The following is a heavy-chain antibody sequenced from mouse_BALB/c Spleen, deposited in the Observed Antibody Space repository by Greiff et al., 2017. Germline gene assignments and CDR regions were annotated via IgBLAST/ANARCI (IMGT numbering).Heavy chain of an antibody. D-gene: IGHD1-2*01. V-gene: IGHV5-4*02. Sequence: EVMLVESGGGLVKPGGSLKLSCAASGFTFSDYYMYWVRQTPEKRLEWVATISDGGSYTYYPDSVKGRFTISRDNAKNNLYLQMSSLKSEDTAMYYCARDSLLRPAWFAYWGQGTLVTVSA. CDR1: GFTFSDYY. J-gene: IGHJ3*01. CDR3: ARDSLLRPAWFAY. CDR2: ISDGGSYT.